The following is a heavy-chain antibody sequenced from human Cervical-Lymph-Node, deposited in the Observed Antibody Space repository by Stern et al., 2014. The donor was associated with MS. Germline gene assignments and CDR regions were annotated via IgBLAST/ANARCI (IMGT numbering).Heavy chain of an antibody. CDR2: IYYSGST. V-gene: IGHV4-59*01. D-gene: IGHD5-24*01. CDR1: GGSISSYY. J-gene: IGHJ4*02. CDR3: ARKGRDGYNTLDY. Sequence: VQLVQSGPGLVKPSETLSLPCTASGGSISSYYWSWIRQPPGKGLEWIGYIYYSGSTNYNPSLKSRVTISVDTSKNQFTLKLSSVTAADTAGYYCARKGRDGYNTLDYWGQGTLVTVSS.